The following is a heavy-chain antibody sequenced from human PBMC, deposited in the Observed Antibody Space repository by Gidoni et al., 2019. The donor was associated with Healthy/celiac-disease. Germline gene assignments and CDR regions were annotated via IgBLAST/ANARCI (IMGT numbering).Heavy chain of an antibody. CDR2: IYYSGST. Sequence: QVQLQESGPGLVKPSETLSLTCTVSGGSVSSGSYYWSWIRQPPGKGLEWIGYIYYSGSTNYNPSLKSRVTISVDTSKNQFSLKLSSVTAADTAVYYCASVLRITMIPYFDYWGQGTLVTVSS. D-gene: IGHD3-22*01. V-gene: IGHV4-61*01. CDR1: GGSVSSGSYY. CDR3: ASVLRITMIPYFDY. J-gene: IGHJ4*02.